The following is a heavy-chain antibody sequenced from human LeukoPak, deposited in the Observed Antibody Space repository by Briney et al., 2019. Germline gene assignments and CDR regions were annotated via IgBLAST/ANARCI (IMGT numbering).Heavy chain of an antibody. Sequence: ASVKVSCKASGYTFTGYYMHWVRQAPGQGLEWVGWINPNSGGTSYAPNFQGRVTMTRDTSISTAYMELSSLRSDDTAVYFCARDRVGSAWDFDYWGQGTLVTVSS. CDR1: GYTFTGYY. V-gene: IGHV1-2*02. D-gene: IGHD6-19*01. CDR2: INPNSGGT. CDR3: ARDRVGSAWDFDY. J-gene: IGHJ4*02.